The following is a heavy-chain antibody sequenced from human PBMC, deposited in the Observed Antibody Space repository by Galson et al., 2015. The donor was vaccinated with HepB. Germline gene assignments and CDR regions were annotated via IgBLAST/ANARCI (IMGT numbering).Heavy chain of an antibody. D-gene: IGHD3-10*01. Sequence: SLRLSCAASGFTFSSYGMHWVRQAPGKGLEWVAVIWYDGSNKYYADSVKGRFTISRDNSKNTLYLQMNSLRAEDTAVYYCARETPRSTMVRGVIITGYYYYGMDVWGQGTTVTVSS. CDR3: ARETPRSTMVRGVIITGYYYYGMDV. J-gene: IGHJ6*02. CDR1: GFTFSSYG. V-gene: IGHV3-33*08. CDR2: IWYDGSNK.